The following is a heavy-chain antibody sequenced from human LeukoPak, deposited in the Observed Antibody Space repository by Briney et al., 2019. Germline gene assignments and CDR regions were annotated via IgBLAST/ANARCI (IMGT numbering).Heavy chain of an antibody. J-gene: IGHJ5*02. CDR2: ISGSCGSR. CDR3: AKGAYYDFWSGYGPSNWFDP. V-gene: IGHV3-23*01. CDR1: VFTFSSYA. D-gene: IGHD3-3*01. Sequence: GGALRLSFAASVFTFSSYAMSSAGQAPGKGLEGVSAISGSCGSRYYADSVKGRFTISRDNSKNPPYLQMNSLRGEDTAVYYCAKGAYYDFWSGYGPSNWFDPWGQGPLVTVYS.